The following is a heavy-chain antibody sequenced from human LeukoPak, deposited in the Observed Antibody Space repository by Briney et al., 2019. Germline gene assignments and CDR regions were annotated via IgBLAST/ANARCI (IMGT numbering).Heavy chain of an antibody. CDR3: ARVPESEDTFESALDI. Sequence: GGSLRLSCAASGFTFSSYSMNWVRQAPGKGLEWVSSISSTSSYIYYADSVKGRFTISRDHAKNSLYLQMNSLRVEDTAVYYCARVPESEDTFESALDIWGLGTMVTVSS. CDR1: GFTFSSYS. V-gene: IGHV3-21*01. J-gene: IGHJ3*02. CDR2: ISSTSSYI. D-gene: IGHD3-16*01.